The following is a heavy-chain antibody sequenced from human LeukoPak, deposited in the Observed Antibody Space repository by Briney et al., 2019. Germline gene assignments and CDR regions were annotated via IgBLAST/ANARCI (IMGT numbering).Heavy chain of an antibody. CDR3: ARFMVVTAIPYYYYYMDV. Sequence: SETLSLTCTVSGGSISSHYWSWIRQPPGKGLEWIGYIYYSGSTNYNPSLKSRVTISVDTSKNQFSLKLSSVTAADTAVYYCARFMVVTAIPYYYYYMDVWGKGTTVTVFS. J-gene: IGHJ6*03. CDR1: GGSISSHY. D-gene: IGHD2-21*02. V-gene: IGHV4-59*11. CDR2: IYYSGST.